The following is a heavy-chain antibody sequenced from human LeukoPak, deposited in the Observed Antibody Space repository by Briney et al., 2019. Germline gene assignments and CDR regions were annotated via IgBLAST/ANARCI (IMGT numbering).Heavy chain of an antibody. V-gene: IGHV1-18*01. J-gene: IGHJ4*02. CDR3: ARGDYDFWSGYSILRIFDY. D-gene: IGHD3-3*01. CDR1: GYTFTSDG. CDR2: ISAYSGNT. Sequence: ASVKVSCKASGYTFTSDGISWVRQAPGQGLEWMGWISAYSGNTNYAQKLQGRVTMTTDTSTSTAYMELRSLRSDDTAVYYCARGDYDFWSGYSILRIFDYWGQGTLVTVSS.